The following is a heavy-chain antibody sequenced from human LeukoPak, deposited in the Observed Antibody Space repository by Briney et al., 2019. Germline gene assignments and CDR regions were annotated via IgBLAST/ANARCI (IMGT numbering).Heavy chain of an antibody. V-gene: IGHV4-34*01. D-gene: IGHD6-13*01. J-gene: IGHJ3*02. CDR2: INHSGST. Sequence: MTSETLSLTCAVYGGSFSGYYWSWIRQPPGKGLEWIGEINHSGSTNYNPSLKSRVTISVDTSKNQFSLKLSSVTAADTAVYYCARVVPKQQLVDAFDIWGQGTMVTVSS. CDR1: GGSFSGYY. CDR3: ARVVPKQQLVDAFDI.